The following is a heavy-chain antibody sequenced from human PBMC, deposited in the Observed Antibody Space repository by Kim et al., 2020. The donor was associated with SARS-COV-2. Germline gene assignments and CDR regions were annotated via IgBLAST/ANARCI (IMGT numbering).Heavy chain of an antibody. Sequence: GGSLRLSCAASGFTFSSYWMSWVRQAPGKGLEWVANIKQDGSEKYYVDSVKGRFTISRDNAKNSLYLQMNSLRAEDTAVYYCARARYPDYDILTGLYYYYYGMDVWGQGTTVTVSS. CDR3: ARARYPDYDILTGLYYYYYGMDV. CDR1: GFTFSSYW. CDR2: IKQDGSEK. V-gene: IGHV3-7*03. J-gene: IGHJ6*02. D-gene: IGHD3-9*01.